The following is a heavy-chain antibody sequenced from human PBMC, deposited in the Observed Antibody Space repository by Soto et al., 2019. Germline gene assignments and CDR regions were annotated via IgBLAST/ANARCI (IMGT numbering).Heavy chain of an antibody. CDR2: IYDSGNT. V-gene: IGHV4-59*01. CDR3: ARDRGGSGALYYYGMAV. Sequence: QVQLQGSGPGLVKPSETLSLTCTFSGGSIRGYYWTWIRQPPGKGLEWIGNIYDSGNTNYNPSFRSRIIMSIDVSKAQFSLTLSPVTAADTAVYFCARDRGGSGALYYYGMAVWGQGTSVTVSS. D-gene: IGHD3-10*01. CDR1: GGSIRGYY. J-gene: IGHJ6*02.